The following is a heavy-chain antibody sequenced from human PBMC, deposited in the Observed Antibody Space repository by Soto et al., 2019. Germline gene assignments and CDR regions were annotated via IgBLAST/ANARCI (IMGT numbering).Heavy chain of an antibody. J-gene: IGHJ3*02. D-gene: IGHD1-26*01. Sequence: PSETLSLTCTVSGRSVSSGSYYWSWIRQPPGKGLEWIGYIYYSGSTNYNPSLKSRVTISVDTSKNQFSLKLSSVTAADTAVYYCARDRVWELLHAFDIWGQGTMVTVSS. CDR3: ARDRVWELLHAFDI. CDR2: IYYSGST. V-gene: IGHV4-61*01. CDR1: GRSVSSGSYY.